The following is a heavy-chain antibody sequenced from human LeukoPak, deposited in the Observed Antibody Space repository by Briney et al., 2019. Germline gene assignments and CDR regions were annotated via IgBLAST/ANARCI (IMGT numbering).Heavy chain of an antibody. J-gene: IGHJ6*02. D-gene: IGHD2-21*01. CDR1: GFTFSSYW. V-gene: IGHV3-74*01. CDR3: AKELGALVSYYYYGMDV. Sequence: GGSLRLSCAASGFTFSSYWMHWVRQAPGKGLVWVSRINSNGSSTSYADSVKGRFTISRDNAKNTLYLQMNSLRAEDTAVYYCAKELGALVSYYYYGMDVWGQGTTVTVSS. CDR2: INSNGSST.